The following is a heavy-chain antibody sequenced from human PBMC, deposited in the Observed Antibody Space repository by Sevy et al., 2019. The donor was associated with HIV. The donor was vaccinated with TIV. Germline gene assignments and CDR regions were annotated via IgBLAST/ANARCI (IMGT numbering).Heavy chain of an antibody. CDR1: GFKFNGHG. D-gene: IGHD3-3*01. V-gene: IGHV3-30*14. CDR3: ARDFAVNNWRVVGAFDM. Sequence: GESLKISCVAPGFKFNGHGIHWVRQAPGKGLQWVAGISHDGDNKIYGDSVKGRFSISGDQSKNTVYLQMGTLTPEDTAIYYCARDFAVNNWRVVGAFDMWGLGTLVTVSS. J-gene: IGHJ3*02. CDR2: ISHDGDNK.